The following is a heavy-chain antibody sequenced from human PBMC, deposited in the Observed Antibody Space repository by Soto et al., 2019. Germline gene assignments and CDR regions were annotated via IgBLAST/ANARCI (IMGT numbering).Heavy chain of an antibody. D-gene: IGHD3-10*01. CDR3: ARGGGWVGEASFDT. CDR2: INAGNGRE. V-gene: IGHV1-3*01. Sequence: QVQLEQSGAEVKKPGASVKVSCQTSGYTFTSYTLHWVRQAPGQGLEWLGWINAGNGREKYSQRFQDRVSLSTDRSTSTAFREIRDLRSEDTAVYYGARGGGWVGEASFDTWGQGTLVIVSS. J-gene: IGHJ4*02. CDR1: GYTFTSYT.